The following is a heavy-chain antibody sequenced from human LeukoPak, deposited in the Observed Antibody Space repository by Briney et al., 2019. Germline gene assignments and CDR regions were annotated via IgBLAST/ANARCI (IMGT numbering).Heavy chain of an antibody. Sequence: ASVKVSCKASGYTFTGYYMHWVRQAPGQGLEWMGWINPNSGGTNYAQKFQGRVTMTRDTSISTAYMELSRLRSDDTAVYYCVRDGIDIVVVVAATYYYYYYMDVWGKGTTVTVSS. V-gene: IGHV1-2*02. CDR1: GYTFTGYY. CDR2: INPNSGGT. CDR3: VRDGIDIVVVVAATYYYYYYMDV. J-gene: IGHJ6*03. D-gene: IGHD2-15*01.